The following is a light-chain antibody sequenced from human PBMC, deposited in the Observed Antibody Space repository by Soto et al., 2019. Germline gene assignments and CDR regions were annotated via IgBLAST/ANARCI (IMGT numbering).Light chain of an antibody. V-gene: IGLV3-25*03. Sequence: SYELTQPPSVSVSPGQTARITCSGDALPKQYAYWYQQKPGQAPVLVICKDNERPSGIPERFAGSSSGTTVTLTISGVQAEDDADYYCQSTDSNGAYLFGGGTQLTVL. CDR1: ALPKQY. CDR3: QSTDSNGAYL. CDR2: KDN. J-gene: IGLJ3*02.